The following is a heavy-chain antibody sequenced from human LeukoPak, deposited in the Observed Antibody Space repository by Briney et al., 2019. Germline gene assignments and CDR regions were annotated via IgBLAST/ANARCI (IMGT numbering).Heavy chain of an antibody. CDR2: IRYDGSNK. D-gene: IGHD3-10*01. Sequence: GGSLRLSCAASGFTFNSYSMHWVRQAPGKGLERVAFIRYDGSNKYYADSVKGRFTISRDNSKNTLYLQMNSLRAEDTAVYYCAKLTLYYYGSGSYNWFDPWGQGTLVAVSS. CDR1: GFTFNSYS. V-gene: IGHV3-30*02. CDR3: AKLTLYYYGSGSYNWFDP. J-gene: IGHJ5*02.